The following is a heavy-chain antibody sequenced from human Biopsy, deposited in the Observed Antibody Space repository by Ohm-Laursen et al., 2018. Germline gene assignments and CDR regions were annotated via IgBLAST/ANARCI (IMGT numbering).Heavy chain of an antibody. CDR3: ARADMVTTIVDY. CDR1: GGSITDDY. V-gene: IGHV4-31*03. D-gene: IGHD5-12*01. J-gene: IGHJ4*02. Sequence: PSDTLSLTCTVSGGSITDDYWSWIRQFPGKGLEWIAYIYHTGSTYYNPSLKSRLSIAIDTSKNQFSVSLRSVTAADTAVYYCARADMVTTIVDYWGQGTLVTVSS. CDR2: IYHTGST.